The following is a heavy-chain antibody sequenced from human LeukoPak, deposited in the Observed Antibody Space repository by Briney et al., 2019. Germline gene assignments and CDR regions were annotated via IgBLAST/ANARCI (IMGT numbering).Heavy chain of an antibody. CDR1: GYSISSGYY. CDR3: ARGLAPDY. V-gene: IGHV4-38-2*01. Sequence: SETLSLTCAVSGYSISSGYYWGWIRQPPRKGLEGIGSIYHNGNTYYNPSLKSRVTISVDTSKNQSSLKLSSVTAADTAVYYCARGLAPDYWGQGTLVTVSS. CDR2: IYHNGNT. J-gene: IGHJ4*02.